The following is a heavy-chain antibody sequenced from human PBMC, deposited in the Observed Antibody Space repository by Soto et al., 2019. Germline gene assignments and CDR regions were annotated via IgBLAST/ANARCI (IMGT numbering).Heavy chain of an antibody. CDR3: ARDRYDYVFDY. CDR1: GGSISSYY. Sequence: SETLSLTCTVSGGSISSYYWSWIRQPPGKGLEWIGYIYYSGSTNYNPSLKSRVTISVDTSKNQFSLKLSSVTAADTAVYYCARDRYDYVFDYWGQGTLVTVSS. J-gene: IGHJ4*02. CDR2: IYYSGST. V-gene: IGHV4-59*01. D-gene: IGHD5-12*01.